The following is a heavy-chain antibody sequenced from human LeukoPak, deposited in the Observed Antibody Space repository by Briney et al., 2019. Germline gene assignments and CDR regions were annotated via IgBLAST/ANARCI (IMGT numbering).Heavy chain of an antibody. CDR3: ARPRFLLWFGESGDAFDI. J-gene: IGHJ3*02. V-gene: IGHV4-59*12. Sequence: SETLSLTCTVSGGSISSYYWSWIRQPPGKGLEWIGYIYSSGSTNYNPSLNSRVTISVDTSKSQFSLKLSSVTAADTAVYYCARPRFLLWFGESGDAFDIWGQGTMVTVSS. D-gene: IGHD3-10*01. CDR1: GGSISSYY. CDR2: IYSSGST.